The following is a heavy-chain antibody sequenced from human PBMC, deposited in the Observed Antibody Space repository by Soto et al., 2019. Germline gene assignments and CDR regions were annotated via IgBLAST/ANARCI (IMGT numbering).Heavy chain of an antibody. D-gene: IGHD6-19*01. Sequence: GAAEVSSTGYCMHRVRQDPEKGLEWVAVISYDGINKHYADSVKGRVTVSRDNSNHSLDLQLNSLRGEDTAMYYCARDMYSSAYFVSGLAPRGQRTLVPVSS. CDR1: EVSSTGYC. V-gene: IGHV3-30*19. J-gene: IGHJ5*02. CDR2: ISYDGINK. CDR3: ARDMYSSAYFVSGLAP.